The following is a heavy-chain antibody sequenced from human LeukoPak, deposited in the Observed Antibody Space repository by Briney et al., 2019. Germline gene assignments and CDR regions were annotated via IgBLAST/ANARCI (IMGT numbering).Heavy chain of an antibody. CDR1: GLTFSSYG. CDR2: IRYDGSNK. D-gene: IGHD3-22*01. V-gene: IGHV3-30*02. Sequence: PGGSLRLSCAASGLTFSSYGMHWVRQAPGKGLEWVAFIRYDGSNKYYADSVKGRFTISRDNSKNTLYLQMNSLRAEDTAVYYCARDLSHSSTYYSGLVDWGQGTLVTVSS. CDR3: ARDLSHSSTYYSGLVD. J-gene: IGHJ4*02.